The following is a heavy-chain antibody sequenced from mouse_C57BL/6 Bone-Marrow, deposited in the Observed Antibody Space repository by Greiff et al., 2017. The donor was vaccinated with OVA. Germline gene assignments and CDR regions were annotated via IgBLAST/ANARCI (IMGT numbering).Heavy chain of an antibody. CDR3: ARGPTYDYGSIEY. CDR1: GYTFTSYW. Sequence: QVQLQQPGAQLVKPGASVKLSCKASGYTFTSYWMHWVKQRPGQGLEWIGMIHPNSGSTNYNEKFKSKATLTVDKSSSTAYMQLSSLTSENSAVYNCARGPTYDYGSIEYWGQGTTLTVSS. CDR2: IHPNSGST. V-gene: IGHV1-64*01. J-gene: IGHJ2*01. D-gene: IGHD1-1*01.